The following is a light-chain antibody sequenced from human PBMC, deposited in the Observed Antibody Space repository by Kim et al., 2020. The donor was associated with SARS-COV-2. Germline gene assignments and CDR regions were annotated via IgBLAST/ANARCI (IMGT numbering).Light chain of an antibody. V-gene: IGKV4-1*01. CDR1: QSLLYRSNNRDY. J-gene: IGKJ4*01. CDR2: WAT. Sequence: ATINCKSSQSLLYRSNNRDYLAWYQQKVGQPPKLLIYWATTRQYGVPERFSGSGSGTDFTLTISSLQAEDVAVYYCQQYLRSPLTFGGGTRVEIK. CDR3: QQYLRSPLT.